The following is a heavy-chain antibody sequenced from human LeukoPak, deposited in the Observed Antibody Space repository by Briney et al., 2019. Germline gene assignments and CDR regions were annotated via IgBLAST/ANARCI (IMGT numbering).Heavy chain of an antibody. CDR3: ARPYSSSAYYFDY. CDR1: GFTFSRNS. Sequence: GGSLRLSSAPSGFTFSRNSMNWVRQAPGKGLEWVSSISGSSRYIYYADSVKGRFTISRDNAKNSLYLQMNSLRAEDTAVYYCARPYSSSAYYFDYWGQGTLVTVSS. J-gene: IGHJ4*02. V-gene: IGHV3-21*01. D-gene: IGHD6-6*01. CDR2: ISGSSRYI.